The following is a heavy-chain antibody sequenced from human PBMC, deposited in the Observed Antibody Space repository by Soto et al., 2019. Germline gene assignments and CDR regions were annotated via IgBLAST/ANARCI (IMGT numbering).Heavy chain of an antibody. CDR1: GCSFTSYW. J-gene: IGHJ4*02. CDR2: IYPGDSDT. Sequence: GESLKISCKGSGCSFTSYWIGWVRQMPGKGLEWMGIIYPGDSDTRYSPSFQGQVTISADKSISTAYLQWSSLKASDTAMYYCARLPDYVSPSAFIDYWGQGTLVTVSS. CDR3: ARLPDYVSPSAFIDY. D-gene: IGHD3-10*02. V-gene: IGHV5-51*01.